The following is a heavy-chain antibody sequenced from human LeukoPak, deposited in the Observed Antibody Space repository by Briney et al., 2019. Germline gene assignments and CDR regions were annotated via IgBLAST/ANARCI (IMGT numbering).Heavy chain of an antibody. V-gene: IGHV3-64D*06. CDR1: GFTFSSYA. D-gene: IGHD2-2*01. Sequence: GGSLRLSCSASGFTFSSYAMHWVRQAPGKGLEYVSAISSNGGSTYYADSVKGRFTISRDNSENTLYLQMSSLRAEDTAVYYCVKDQGCSSTSCYAPRYYYYYYGMDVWGKGTTVTVSS. CDR2: ISSNGGST. J-gene: IGHJ6*04. CDR3: VKDQGCSSTSCYAPRYYYYYYGMDV.